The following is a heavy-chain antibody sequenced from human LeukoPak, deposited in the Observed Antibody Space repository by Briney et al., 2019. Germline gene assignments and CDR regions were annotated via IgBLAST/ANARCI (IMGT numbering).Heavy chain of an antibody. V-gene: IGHV4-34*01. CDR3: ARESLLWFGESHAFDI. J-gene: IGHJ3*02. D-gene: IGHD3-10*01. CDR1: GGSFSGYY. CDR2: INHSGST. Sequence: SETLSLTCAVYGGSFSGYYWSWIRQPPGKGLEWSEEINHSGSTNYNPSLKSRVTISVDTSKNQFSLKLSSVTAADTAVYYCARESLLWFGESHAFDIWGQGTMVTVSS.